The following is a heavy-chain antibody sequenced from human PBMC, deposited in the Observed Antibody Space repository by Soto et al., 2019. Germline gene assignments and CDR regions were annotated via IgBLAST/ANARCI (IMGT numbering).Heavy chain of an antibody. CDR1: GYTFTSYA. J-gene: IGHJ4*02. CDR3: ARSSRDIAAAGINY. CDR2: INAGNGNT. Sequence: ASVKVSCKASGYTFTSYAMHWVRQAPGQRLEWMGWINAGNGNTKYSQKFQGRVTITRDTSASTVYMELSSLRSEDTAVYYCARSSRDIAAAGINYWGQGTLVTVSS. V-gene: IGHV1-3*01. D-gene: IGHD6-13*01.